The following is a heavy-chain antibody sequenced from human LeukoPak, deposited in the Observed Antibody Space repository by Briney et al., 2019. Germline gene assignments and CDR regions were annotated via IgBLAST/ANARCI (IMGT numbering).Heavy chain of an antibody. CDR2: IYYRGST. D-gene: IGHD3-10*01. CDR3: ARPFSRYYGSGSYYKVGFDY. V-gene: IGHV4-39*07. CDR1: DNSISTSDYY. J-gene: IGHJ4*02. Sequence: SETLSLTCSVSDNSISTSDYYWGWIRQPPGKGLEWIGSIYYRGSTYYNPSLKSRVTISVDTSKNQFSLKLSSVTAADTAVYYCARPFSRYYGSGSYYKVGFDYWGQGTLVTVSS.